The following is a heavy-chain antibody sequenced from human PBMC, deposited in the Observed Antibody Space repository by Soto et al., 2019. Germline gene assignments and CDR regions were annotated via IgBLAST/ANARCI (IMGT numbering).Heavy chain of an antibody. CDR3: AKDYDCSSTSCNFWRWFDP. J-gene: IGHJ5*02. D-gene: IGHD2-2*01. CDR2: ISGSGGST. V-gene: IGHV3-23*01. Sequence: GGSLRLSCAASGFTFSSYSMNWVRQAPGKGLEWVSAISGSGGSTYYADSVKGRFTISRDNSKNTLYLQMNSLRAEDTAVYYCAKDYDCSSTSCNFWRWFDPWGQGTLVTVSS. CDR1: GFTFSSYS.